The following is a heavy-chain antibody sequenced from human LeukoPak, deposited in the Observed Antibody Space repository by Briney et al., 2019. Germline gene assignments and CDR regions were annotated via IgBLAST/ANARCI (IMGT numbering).Heavy chain of an antibody. CDR3: ARPSEYNSPGGSFDI. D-gene: IGHD1-14*01. J-gene: IGHJ3*02. V-gene: IGHV5-51*01. CDR2: IYPRDSDT. CDR1: GYIFTSYW. Sequence: GESLKISCQGSGYIFTSYWIAWVRQMPGKGLEWMGIIYPRDSDTRYSPSFQGQVTISADKSINTAYLQWSSLKASDTAMYYCARPSEYNSPGGSFDIWGQGTMVTVSS.